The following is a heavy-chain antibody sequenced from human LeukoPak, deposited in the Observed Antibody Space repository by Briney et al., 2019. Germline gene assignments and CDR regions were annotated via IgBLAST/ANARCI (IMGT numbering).Heavy chain of an antibody. D-gene: IGHD6-13*01. J-gene: IGHJ4*02. CDR2: LYYSGIT. Sequence: SETLSLTCPVSGGSISSSTYYWGWIRQPPGKGLEWIGSLYYSGITYCNPSLKGRVTMSVDTSKNQFSLKLSSVTAADTAVYYCARIAATGTTFGSFDYWGQGTLVTVSS. CDR3: ARIAATGTTFGSFDY. V-gene: IGHV4-39*01. CDR1: GGSISSSTYY.